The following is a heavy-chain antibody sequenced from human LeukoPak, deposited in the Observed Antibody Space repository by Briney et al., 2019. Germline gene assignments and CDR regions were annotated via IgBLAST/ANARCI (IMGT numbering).Heavy chain of an antibody. V-gene: IGHV1-18*01. J-gene: IGHJ4*02. Sequence: VASVKVSCKASGYTFTSYGISWVRQAPGQGLEWMGWISAYNGNTNYAQKLQGRVTMTRDTSISTAYMELSRLRSDDTAVYYCARGSGSYYYDSSGYCDYWGQGTLVTVSS. CDR2: ISAYNGNT. CDR1: GYTFTSYG. CDR3: ARGSGSYYYDSSGYCDY. D-gene: IGHD3-22*01.